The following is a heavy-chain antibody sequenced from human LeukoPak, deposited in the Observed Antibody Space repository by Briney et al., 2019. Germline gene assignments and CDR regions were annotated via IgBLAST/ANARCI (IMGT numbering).Heavy chain of an antibody. CDR3: AKDTVAYVSGTSYIGNYFDY. CDR1: GFTFDDYA. V-gene: IGHV3-43*02. Sequence: PGGSLRLSCAASGFTFDDYAMHWVRQAPGKGLEWVSLISGDGSSRYYTDSVKGRFTISRDDSKNSLYLQMNRLRTEDTALYYCAKDTVAYVSGTSYIGNYFDYWGQGALVTVSS. CDR2: ISGDGSSR. J-gene: IGHJ4*02. D-gene: IGHD3-10*01.